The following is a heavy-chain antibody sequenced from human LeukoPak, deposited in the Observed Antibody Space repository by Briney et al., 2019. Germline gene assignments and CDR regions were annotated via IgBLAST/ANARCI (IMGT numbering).Heavy chain of an antibody. CDR2: FDPEDGET. Sequence: ASVTVSFTVSGYTLTELSMHWVRQAPGKGLEWMGGFDPEDGETIYAQKFQGRVTMTEDTSTDTAYMELSSLRSEDTAVYYCARGLDDSSPVDWGQGTLVTVSS. J-gene: IGHJ4*02. CDR3: ARGLDDSSPVD. D-gene: IGHD3-22*01. V-gene: IGHV1-24*01. CDR1: GYTLTELS.